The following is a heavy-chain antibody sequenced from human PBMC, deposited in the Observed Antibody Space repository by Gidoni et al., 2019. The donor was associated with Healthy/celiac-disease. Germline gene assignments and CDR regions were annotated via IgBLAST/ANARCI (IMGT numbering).Heavy chain of an antibody. J-gene: IGHJ4*02. CDR2: ISWNSGSI. D-gene: IGHD6-13*01. CDR1: GFTFWDYA. Sequence: EVQLVESGGGLVQPGRSLRLSCAASGFTFWDYAMHWVRQAPGKGLEWVSGISWNSGSIGYADSVKGRFTISRDNAKNSLYLQMNSLRAEDTALYYCAKARWRIAAAGFDYWGQGTLVTVSS. CDR3: AKARWRIAAAGFDY. V-gene: IGHV3-9*01.